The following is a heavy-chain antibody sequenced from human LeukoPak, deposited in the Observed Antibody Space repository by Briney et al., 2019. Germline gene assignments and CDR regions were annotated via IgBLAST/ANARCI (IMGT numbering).Heavy chain of an antibody. D-gene: IGHD1-26*01. CDR2: IYTSGST. J-gene: IGHJ4*02. CDR3: ARENSGSYREFDY. V-gene: IGHV4-4*07. CDR1: GGSISSYY. Sequence: PSETLSLTCTVSGGSISSYYWSWVRQPAGKEVEWIGRIYTSGSTNYNAPLKSRVSMSVDTSKNQFSLKLSSVTAADTAVFYCARENSGSYREFDYWGQGTLVTVSS.